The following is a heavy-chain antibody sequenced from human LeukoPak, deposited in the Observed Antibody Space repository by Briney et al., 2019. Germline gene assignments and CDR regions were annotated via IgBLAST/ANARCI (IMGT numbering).Heavy chain of an antibody. D-gene: IGHD1-26*01. V-gene: IGHV1-2*02. J-gene: IGHJ3*02. CDR1: GYTFTGYY. CDR3: ATDQGYSGSARDAFDI. Sequence: ASVKVSCKASGYTFTGYYMHWVRQAPGQGLEWMGWINSNSGGTNYAQKFQGRVTMTRDTSISTAYMELSRLRSDDTAVYYCATDQGYSGSARDAFDIWGQGTMVTVSS. CDR2: INSNSGGT.